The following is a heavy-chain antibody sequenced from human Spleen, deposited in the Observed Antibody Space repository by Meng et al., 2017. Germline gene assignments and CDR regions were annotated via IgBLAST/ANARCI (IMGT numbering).Heavy chain of an antibody. CDR1: GYTFTTHY. D-gene: IGHD5-12*01. CDR2: INPTSGGT. J-gene: IGHJ2*01. Sequence: ASVKVSCKASGYTFTTHYMHWVRQAPGQGLEWMGRINPTSGGTDYAQKFRVRVTMTRDTSISTAYMELSRLRSDDTAVYYCAREGYSGHGFLWYFDLWGRGTLVTVSS. CDR3: AREGYSGHGFLWYFDL. V-gene: IGHV1-2*06.